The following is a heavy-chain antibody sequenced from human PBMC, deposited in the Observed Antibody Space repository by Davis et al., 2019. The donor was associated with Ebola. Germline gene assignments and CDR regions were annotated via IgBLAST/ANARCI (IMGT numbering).Heavy chain of an antibody. Sequence: GGSLRLSCAASGFTFSSYSMNWVRQAPGKGLEWVSSISSSSSYIYYADSVKGRFTISRDNAKNSLYLQMNSLRAEDTAVYYCARDHVVVVAATWRYYYGMDVWGQGTTVIVSS. D-gene: IGHD2-15*01. J-gene: IGHJ6*02. CDR3: ARDHVVVVAATWRYYYGMDV. V-gene: IGHV3-21*01. CDR1: GFTFSSYS. CDR2: ISSSSSYI.